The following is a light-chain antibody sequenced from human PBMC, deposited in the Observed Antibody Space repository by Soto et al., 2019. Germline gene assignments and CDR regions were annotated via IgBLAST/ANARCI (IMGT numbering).Light chain of an antibody. CDR2: DVS. J-gene: IGKJ1*01. CDR1: QNINAW. CDR3: QQYHRYST. V-gene: IGKV1-5*01. Sequence: DIQMTQAPSTLSASVGDRVTITCRASQNINAWLAWYQQEPGKAPKLLIYDVSTLHSGVPSRFSGSASGTEFTLTISNLESDDFATYYCQQYHRYSTFGQGTK.